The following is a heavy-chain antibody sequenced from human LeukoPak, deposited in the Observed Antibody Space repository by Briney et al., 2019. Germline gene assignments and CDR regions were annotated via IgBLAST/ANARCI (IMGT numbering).Heavy chain of an antibody. CDR1: GFIVSRYW. D-gene: IGHD2-15*01. CDR2: IKEDGSEK. V-gene: IGHV3-7*01. CDR3: ARDLGVCSGGTCYSVYDY. Sequence: PGGSLRLSCAASGFIVSRYWMSWVRQAPGKRLEWVADIKEDGSEKHCVDSVKGRFTISRDNAENSLYLQMNSLRAEDTAIYYCARDLGVCSGGTCYSVYDYWGQGTLVTVSS. J-gene: IGHJ4*02.